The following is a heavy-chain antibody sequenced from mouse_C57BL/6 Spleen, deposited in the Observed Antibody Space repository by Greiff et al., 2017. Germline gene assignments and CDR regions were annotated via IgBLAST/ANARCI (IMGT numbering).Heavy chain of an antibody. J-gene: IGHJ1*03. CDR2: ISSGSSTI. Sequence: EVQVVESGGGLVKPGGSLKLSCAASGFTFSDYGMHWVRQAPEKGLEWVAYISSGSSTIYYADTVKGRFTISRDNAKNTLFLQMTSLRSEDTAMYYCARPGSPWYFDVWGTGTTVTVSS. CDR1: GFTFSDYG. V-gene: IGHV5-17*01. CDR3: ARPGSPWYFDV.